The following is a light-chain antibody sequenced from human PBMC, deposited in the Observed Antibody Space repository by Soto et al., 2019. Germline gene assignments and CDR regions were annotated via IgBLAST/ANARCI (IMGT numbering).Light chain of an antibody. CDR2: DSS. CDR3: QQFGDWPS. CDR1: QTVIHN. V-gene: IGKV3-15*01. J-gene: IGKJ1*01. Sequence: EIVMTQSPATLSVSPGERATLSCRASQTVIHNYLAWHQQKPGQAPRLLISDSSTRATGIPARFSGSGSGTEFTLTISSLQSDDSAIYYCQQFGDWPSFGLGTKVDI.